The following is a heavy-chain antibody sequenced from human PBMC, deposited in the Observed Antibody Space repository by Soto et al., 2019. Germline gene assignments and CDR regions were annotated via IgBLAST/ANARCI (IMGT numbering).Heavy chain of an antibody. CDR1: GDSVSSNSAA. D-gene: IGHD2-2*01. V-gene: IGHV6-1*01. Sequence: SQTLSLTCAISGDSVSSNSAAWNWIRQSPSRGLEWLGRTYYRSKWYNDYAVSVKSRITINPDTSKNQFSLQLNSVTPEDTAVYYCARAEPYCSSTSCYLFDNYYYYYYMDVWGKGTTVTGSS. CDR3: ARAEPYCSSTSCYLFDNYYYYYYMDV. CDR2: TYYRSKWYN. J-gene: IGHJ6*03.